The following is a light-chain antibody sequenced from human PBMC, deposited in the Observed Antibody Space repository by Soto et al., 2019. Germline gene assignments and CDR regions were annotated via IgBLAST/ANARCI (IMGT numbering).Light chain of an antibody. J-gene: IGKJ5*01. CDR1: QSISTY. V-gene: IGKV1-39*01. CDR2: AAS. CDR3: QQSYSIPIT. Sequence: DIQMTQSPSSLSASVGDRVTITFRASQSISTYLYWYQQKPGKAPKLLIYAASSLQSGVPSRFSGSGSGTDFTLTISSLQPEDFATYHCQQSYSIPITFGQGIRLEIK.